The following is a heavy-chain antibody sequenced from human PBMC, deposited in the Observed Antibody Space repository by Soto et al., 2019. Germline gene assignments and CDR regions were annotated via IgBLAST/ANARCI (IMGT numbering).Heavy chain of an antibody. J-gene: IGHJ6*02. CDR1: GYIFANNW. Sequence: PGESLKISCKGSGYIFANNWNGWVRQMPGKGLEWMGIIYPGDSDTKYSPSFQGQVTISADKSVSTAYLQWSSLKASDTAMYYCAGHKGSTKPMDVWGQGTTVTVSS. D-gene: IGHD1-1*01. CDR3: AGHKGSTKPMDV. CDR2: IYPGDSDT. V-gene: IGHV5-51*01.